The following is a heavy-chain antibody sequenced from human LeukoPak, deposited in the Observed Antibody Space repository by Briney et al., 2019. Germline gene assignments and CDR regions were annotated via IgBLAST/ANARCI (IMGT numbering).Heavy chain of an antibody. V-gene: IGHV4-4*07. J-gene: IGHJ4*02. CDR3: ARDDLSGYDSFDY. Sequence: SQTLSLTCTVSGGSISSYYWSWIRQPAGEGLEWIGRIYTSESTNYTPSLKSRVTMSVDTSKNQFSLKLSSVTAADTAVYYCARDDLSGYDSFDYWGQGTLVTVSS. CDR2: IYTSEST. D-gene: IGHD5-12*01. CDR1: GGSISSYY.